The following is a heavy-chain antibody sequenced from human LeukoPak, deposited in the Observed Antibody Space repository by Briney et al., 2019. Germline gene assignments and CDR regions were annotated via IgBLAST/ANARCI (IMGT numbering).Heavy chain of an antibody. D-gene: IGHD5-24*01. V-gene: IGHV4-39*01. CDR2: IYYSGST. Sequence: SETLSLTCTVSGGSISSSSYYWGWIRQPPGKGLEWIGSIYYSGSTYYNPSLKSRVTISVDTSKNQFSLKLSSVTAADTAVYYCARRDGYNAEPFDYWGQGTLVTVSS. J-gene: IGHJ4*02. CDR3: ARRDGYNAEPFDY. CDR1: GGSISSSSYY.